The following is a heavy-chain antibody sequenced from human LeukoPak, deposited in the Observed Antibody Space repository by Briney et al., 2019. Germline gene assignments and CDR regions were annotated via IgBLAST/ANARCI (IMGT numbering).Heavy chain of an antibody. V-gene: IGHV3-23*01. CDR1: GVTLSSYA. CDR2: ISGSGGST. J-gene: IGHJ4*02. Sequence: GGSLRLSCAASGVTLSSYAMSWVRQAPGKGLEWVSAISGSGGSTYYADSVKGRFTISRDNSKNTLYLQMNSLRAEDTAVYYCAKDGPHPKIAAKKYFDYWGQGTLVTVSS. D-gene: IGHD6-25*01. CDR3: AKDGPHPKIAAKKYFDY.